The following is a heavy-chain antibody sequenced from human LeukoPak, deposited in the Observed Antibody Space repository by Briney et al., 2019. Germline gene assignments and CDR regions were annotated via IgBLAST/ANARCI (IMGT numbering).Heavy chain of an antibody. CDR2: IKQDGSVK. D-gene: IGHD2-2*02. CDR1: GFTFSSYW. J-gene: IGHJ4*02. Sequence: GGSLRLSXAASGFTFSSYWMSWVRQAPGKGLEWVVNIKQDGSVKYYVDSVKGRFTISRDNAKNSLYLQMNSLRAEDTAVYYCARDWGSYCSSASCYTRLTYYFDYWGQGTLVTVSS. V-gene: IGHV3-7*01. CDR3: ARDWGSYCSSASCYTRLTYYFDY.